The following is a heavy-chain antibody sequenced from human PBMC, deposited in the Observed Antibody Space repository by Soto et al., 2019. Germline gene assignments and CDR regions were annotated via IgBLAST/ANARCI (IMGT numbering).Heavy chain of an antibody. Sequence: ASVKLSCKVSGYTLTDLSMHWVRQAPGKGLEWMGGFDPEDGETIYAQKFQGRVTMTEDTSTDTAYMELSSLRSGDTAVYYCATRFSSVAWFDPWGQGTLVTVSS. V-gene: IGHV1-24*01. CDR1: GYTLTDLS. CDR2: FDPEDGET. J-gene: IGHJ5*02. D-gene: IGHD6-19*01. CDR3: ATRFSSVAWFDP.